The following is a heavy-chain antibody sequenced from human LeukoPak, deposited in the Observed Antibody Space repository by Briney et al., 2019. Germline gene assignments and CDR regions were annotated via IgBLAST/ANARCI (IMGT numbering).Heavy chain of an antibody. J-gene: IGHJ3*02. D-gene: IGHD5-12*01. CDR3: ARDRGYRGYWDAFDI. CDR2: INWNGGST. Sequence: GGSLRLSCAASDFSFITYAMSWVRQAPGKGLEWVSGINWNGGSTGYADSVKGRFTISRDNAKNSLYLQMNSLRAEDTALYYCARDRGYRGYWDAFDIWGQGTMVTVSS. CDR1: DFSFITYA. V-gene: IGHV3-20*04.